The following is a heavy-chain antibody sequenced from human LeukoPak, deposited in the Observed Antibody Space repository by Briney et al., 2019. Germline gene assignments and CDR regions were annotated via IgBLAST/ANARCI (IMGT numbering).Heavy chain of an antibody. D-gene: IGHD3-22*01. CDR2: IHDSANT. CDR1: HGSISSYY. CDR3: ASGGTAVVMALTYYFDT. V-gene: IGHV4-59*08. Sequence: SETLSLTCTVSHGSISSYYWSWIRQLPGKGLEWIAYIHDSANTNYNPSLKSRVTISLDSPKNQFSLKLTSVTAADTAVYYCASGGTAVVMALTYYFDTWGQGTPVTVSS. J-gene: IGHJ4*02.